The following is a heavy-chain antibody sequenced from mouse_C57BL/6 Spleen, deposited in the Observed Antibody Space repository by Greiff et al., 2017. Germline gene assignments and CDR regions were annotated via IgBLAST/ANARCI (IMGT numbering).Heavy chain of an antibody. CDR2: IRNKANGYTT. CDR3: TRYRALLGGAGAMDY. Sequence: EVQLVESGGGLVQPGGSLSLSCAASGFTFTDYYMSWVRQPPGKALEWLGFIRNKANGYTTEYSASVKGRFTISRDNSQSIIYLQMNALRAEYSATDCCTRYRALLGGAGAMDYWGQGTSVSVSS. J-gene: IGHJ4*01. CDR1: GFTFTDYY. V-gene: IGHV7-3*01. D-gene: IGHD2-1*01.